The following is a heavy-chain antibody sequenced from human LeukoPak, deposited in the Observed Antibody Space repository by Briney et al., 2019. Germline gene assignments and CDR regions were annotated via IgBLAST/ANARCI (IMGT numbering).Heavy chain of an antibody. CDR1: GYTFTGYY. CDR2: INPNSGGT. D-gene: IGHD2-2*01. J-gene: IGHJ3*02. V-gene: IGHV1-2*02. CDR3: ARAGQGYCSSTSCSGAFDI. Sequence: ASVKVSCKASGYTFTGYYMHWVRQAPGQGLEWMGWINPNSGGTNYAQKFQGRVTMTRDTSISTAYMELSRLRSDDTAVYYCARAGQGYCSSTSCSGAFDIWGQGTMVTVSS.